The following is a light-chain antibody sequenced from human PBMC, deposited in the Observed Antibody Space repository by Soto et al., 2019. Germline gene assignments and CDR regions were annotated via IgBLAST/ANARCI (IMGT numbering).Light chain of an antibody. J-gene: IGKJ3*01. CDR1: QSVSTNY. CDR2: GAS. Sequence: EIVLTQSPGTLSLSPGDRATLSCRASQSVSTNYLAWYQQRLGQAPRLLIYGASSRATDIPDRFSGNGSGTDFTLTISRLESEDFAVYYCHQYGSTPFTFGPGTKVDIK. V-gene: IGKV3-20*01. CDR3: HQYGSTPFT.